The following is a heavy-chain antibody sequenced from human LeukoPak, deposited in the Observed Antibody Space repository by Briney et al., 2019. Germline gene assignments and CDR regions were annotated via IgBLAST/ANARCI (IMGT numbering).Heavy chain of an antibody. J-gene: IGHJ4*02. CDR3: AKEIPYGIVVVPAATD. CDR1: GFTFGSYA. V-gene: IGHV3-23*01. D-gene: IGHD2-2*01. Sequence: PGGSLRLSCAASGFTFGSYAMSRVRQVPGKGLEWVSAISGSGGSTYYADSVKGRFTISRDNSKNTLYLQMNSLRAEDTAVYYCAKEIPYGIVVVPAATDWGQGTLVTVSS. CDR2: ISGSGGST.